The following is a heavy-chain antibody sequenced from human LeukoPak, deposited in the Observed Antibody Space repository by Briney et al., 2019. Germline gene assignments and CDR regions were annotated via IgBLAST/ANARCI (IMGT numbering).Heavy chain of an antibody. CDR2: RSIYNGNT. CDR1: GYDFINYG. J-gene: IGHJ5*02. D-gene: IGHD4-11*01. CDR3: ATVRYSNRNWFDP. V-gene: IGHV1-18*01. Sequence: ASVKVSCKASGYDFINYGISWVRQAPGQGLEWMGWRSIYNGNTDYKLQGRVTMTTDTSTSTAYMEVSSLRSEDTAVYYCATVRYSNRNWFDPWGQGTLVTVSS.